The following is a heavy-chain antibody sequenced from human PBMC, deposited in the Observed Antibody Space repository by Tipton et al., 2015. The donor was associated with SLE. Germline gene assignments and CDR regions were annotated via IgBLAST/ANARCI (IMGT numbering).Heavy chain of an antibody. CDR1: GGSFSGYY. CDR3: ARTTLSDFDY. J-gene: IGHJ4*02. V-gene: IGHV4-34*09. D-gene: IGHD1-14*01. CDR2: INHSGST. Sequence: TLSLTCAVYGGSFSGYYWSWIRQPPGKGLEWIGEINHSGSTNYNPSLKSRVTISVDTSKNQFSLKLSSVTAADTAVYYCARTTLSDFDYWGQGTLVTVSS.